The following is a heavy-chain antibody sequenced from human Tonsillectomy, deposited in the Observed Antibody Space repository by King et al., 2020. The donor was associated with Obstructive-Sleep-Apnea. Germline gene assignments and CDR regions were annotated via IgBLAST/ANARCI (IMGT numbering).Heavy chain of an antibody. J-gene: IGHJ6*02. D-gene: IGHD1-26*01. CDR2: VYPGDSDT. CDR1: GYMFTNYW. Sequence: QLVQSGAEVKNPGESLKISCKGSGYMFTNYWIGWVRQMPGKGLEWLGIVYPGDSDTRYSPPFQDQVTSSADKSIGTAYLQWSTLKASDIAMYYCARESGYGLDVWGQGTTVTVSS. V-gene: IGHV5-51*01. CDR3: ARESGYGLDV.